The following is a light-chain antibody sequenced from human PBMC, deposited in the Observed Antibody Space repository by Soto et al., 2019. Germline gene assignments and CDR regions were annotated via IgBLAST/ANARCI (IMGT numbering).Light chain of an antibody. CDR1: HSISYS. CDR2: DVS. J-gene: IGKJ1*01. CDR3: QQYDNSRT. V-gene: IGKV3-11*01. Sequence: EVVLTQSPATLSLSPGERVTLSCTASHSISYSLACYQHKPGQAPSLLIYDVSNRAAGIPARFSGSGSGTDFTLTISRLEPEDFAMYYCQQYDNSRTFGQGTKVDIK.